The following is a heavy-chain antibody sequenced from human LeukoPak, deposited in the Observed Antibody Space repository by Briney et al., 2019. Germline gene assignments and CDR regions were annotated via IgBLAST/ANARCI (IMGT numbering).Heavy chain of an antibody. V-gene: IGHV3-21*01. J-gene: IGHJ6*02. Sequence: GGSLRLSCAASGFTFSSYSMNWVRQAPGKGLEWVSSISSSSSYIYYADSVKGRFTISRDNAKNSLYLQMNSLRAEDTAVYYCAGQPRVVVPAANYYYYYGMDVWGQGTTVTVSS. CDR2: ISSSSSYI. CDR1: GFTFSSYS. CDR3: AGQPRVVVPAANYYYYYGMDV. D-gene: IGHD2-2*01.